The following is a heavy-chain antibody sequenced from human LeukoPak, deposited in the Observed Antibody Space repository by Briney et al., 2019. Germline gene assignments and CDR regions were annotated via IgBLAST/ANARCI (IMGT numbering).Heavy chain of an antibody. Sequence: PGGSLRLSCAASGFTFSSSATSWVRRAPGKGLEWVSAISNNGGYTYYADSVQGRFTISRDNSKSTLCLQMNSLRAEDTAVYYCAKQLGYCSDGSCYFPYWGQGTLVTVSS. D-gene: IGHD2-15*01. CDR1: GFTFSSSA. J-gene: IGHJ4*02. CDR3: AKQLGYCSDGSCYFPY. CDR2: ISNNGGYT. V-gene: IGHV3-23*01.